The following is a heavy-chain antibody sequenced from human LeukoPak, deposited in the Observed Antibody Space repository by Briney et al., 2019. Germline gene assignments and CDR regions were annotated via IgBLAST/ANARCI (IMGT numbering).Heavy chain of an antibody. D-gene: IGHD3-22*01. V-gene: IGHV3-20*04. Sequence: GGSLRLSCAASGFTFDDYSMTWVRQAPGKGLEWVSGINWNGGSTGYADSVKGRFTISRDNAKNSLYLQMNSLRAEDTAVYYCAADPYYYDSSASDYWGQGTLVTVSS. CDR1: GFTFDDYS. CDR3: AADPYYYDSSASDY. J-gene: IGHJ4*02. CDR2: INWNGGST.